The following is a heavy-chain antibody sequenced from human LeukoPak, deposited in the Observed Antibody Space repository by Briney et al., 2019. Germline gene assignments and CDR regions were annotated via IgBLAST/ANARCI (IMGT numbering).Heavy chain of an antibody. J-gene: IGHJ4*02. CDR2: ISGSGGST. Sequence: GGSLRLSCAASGFTFSSYAMSWVRQAPGKGLEWVSAISGSGGSTYYADSVKGRFTISRDNSKNTLYLQMNSLRAEDTAVYYCARGTDDSGGYFDYWGQGTLVTVSS. D-gene: IGHD3-22*01. CDR1: GFTFSSYA. CDR3: ARGTDDSGGYFDY. V-gene: IGHV3-23*01.